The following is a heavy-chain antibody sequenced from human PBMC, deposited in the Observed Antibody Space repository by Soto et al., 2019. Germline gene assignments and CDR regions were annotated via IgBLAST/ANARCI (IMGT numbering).Heavy chain of an antibody. J-gene: IGHJ2*01. V-gene: IGHV3-48*01. D-gene: IGHD1-1*01. CDR1: GFSLYNYA. Sequence: EVQLVESGGGLVQPGGSLRLSCAASGFSLYNYAMDWVRQAPGQGLEWVSYISLSSANIHYADSVRGRFTVSRDNAKNSLSLQMNSLRAEDTAVYYCVGDPSRGNEWARYVDLWGRGTLVTVSS. CDR2: ISLSSANI. CDR3: VGDPSRGNEWARYVDL.